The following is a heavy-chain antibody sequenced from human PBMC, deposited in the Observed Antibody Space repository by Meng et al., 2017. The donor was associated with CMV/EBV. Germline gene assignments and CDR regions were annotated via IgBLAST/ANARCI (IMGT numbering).Heavy chain of an antibody. V-gene: IGHV4-39*07. J-gene: IGHJ6*02. D-gene: IGHD3-3*01. CDR1: GESINNSRSY. CDR2: IFHTGNT. CDR3: AKDSATIFGVGVLMDV. Sequence: SETLSLTCSVSGESINNSRSYWGWIRQSPGTGLEWIASIFHTGNTFYNPSLKSRVSVSVEVSKNQFSLKLSSVTAADTAVYYCAKDSATIFGVGVLMDVWGQGTTVTVSS.